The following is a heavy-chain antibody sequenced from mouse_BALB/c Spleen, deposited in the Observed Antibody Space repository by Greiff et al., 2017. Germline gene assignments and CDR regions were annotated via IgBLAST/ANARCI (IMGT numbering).Heavy chain of an antibody. CDR3: ARDGAYYGSDY. J-gene: IGHJ2*01. CDR1: GYSITSDYA. D-gene: IGHD1-1*01. CDR2: ISFSGST. V-gene: IGHV3-2*02. Sequence: DVQLQESGPGLVKPSQSLSLTCTVTGYSITSDYAWNWIRQFPGNKLEWMGYISFSGSTSYNPSLKSRISITRDTSKNQFFLQLNSVTTEDTATYYCARDGAYYGSDYWGQGTTLTVSS.